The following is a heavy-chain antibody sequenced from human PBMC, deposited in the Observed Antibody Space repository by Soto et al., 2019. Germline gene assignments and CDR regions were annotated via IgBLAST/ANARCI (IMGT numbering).Heavy chain of an antibody. D-gene: IGHD2-15*01. Sequence: QVQLVQSGAEVKKPGSSVKVSCKASGGTFSSYTISWVRQAPGQGLEWMGRIIPILGIANYAQKFQGRVTITADKSTSTAYMELSSLRSEDTAVYYCVRNGVAAENAFDIWGQGTMVTVSS. V-gene: IGHV1-69*02. CDR1: GGTFSSYT. CDR3: VRNGVAAENAFDI. CDR2: IIPILGIA. J-gene: IGHJ3*02.